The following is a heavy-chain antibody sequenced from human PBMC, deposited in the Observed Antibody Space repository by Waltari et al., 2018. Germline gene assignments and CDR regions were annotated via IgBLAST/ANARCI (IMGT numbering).Heavy chain of an antibody. Sequence: EVQLEESGGGLVKPGGSLRLSCAASGFTLGNVWMSWVRQAPGNVRECVCRIKSNSAGGKVEYAAPVKGRFTILRDDLKNTLYLEMNSLKTEDTAMYYCTTSPDFWSGYYPFDYWGQGTLVTVSS. J-gene: IGHJ4*02. CDR2: IKSNSAGGKV. CDR1: GFTLGNVW. CDR3: TTSPDFWSGYYPFDY. V-gene: IGHV3-15*05. D-gene: IGHD3-3*01.